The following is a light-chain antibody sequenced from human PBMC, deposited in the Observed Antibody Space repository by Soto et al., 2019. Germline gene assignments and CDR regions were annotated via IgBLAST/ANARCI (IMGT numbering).Light chain of an antibody. J-gene: IGLJ1*01. CDR2: EVS. CDR3: CSYAGSTSFAV. CDR1: RSEVGSYNL. Sequence: QSALTQPASVSGSPGQSITISCTGTRSEVGSYNLVSWYQQRPGKAPKLVISEVSRRPSGVSNRFSGSKSGNTASLTISGLQAEDEADYYCCSYAGSTSFAVFGSGTKLTVL. V-gene: IGLV2-23*02.